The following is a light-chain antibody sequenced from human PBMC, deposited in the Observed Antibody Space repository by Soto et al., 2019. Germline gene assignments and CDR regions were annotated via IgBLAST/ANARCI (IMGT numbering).Light chain of an antibody. CDR2: EVS. J-gene: IGLJ1*01. Sequence: QSVLTQPASVSGSPGQSITISCTGTSSYVCVYKYVTWHQQSPGKAPKLILFEVSNRPSGVSSRFSGSRSGNTASLTISGLHPEDEGYYYCSSYATGTTLVFGGGTKVTVL. V-gene: IGLV2-14*01. CDR3: SSYATGTTLV. CDR1: SSYVCVYKY.